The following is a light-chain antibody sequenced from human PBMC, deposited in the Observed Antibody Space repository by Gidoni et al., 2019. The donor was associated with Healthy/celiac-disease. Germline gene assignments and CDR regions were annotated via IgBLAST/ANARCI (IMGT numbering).Light chain of an antibody. Sequence: QSVLTQPPSASGAPGQRVTISCTGSSSNIGAGYDVHWYQQLPGTAPKLLIYGNSNRPSGVPDRFSGSKSGPSASLAITGLQAEDEADYYCQSYDSSLSGYVFGTGTKVTVL. CDR2: GNS. CDR1: SSNIGAGYD. CDR3: QSYDSSLSGYV. V-gene: IGLV1-40*01. J-gene: IGLJ1*01.